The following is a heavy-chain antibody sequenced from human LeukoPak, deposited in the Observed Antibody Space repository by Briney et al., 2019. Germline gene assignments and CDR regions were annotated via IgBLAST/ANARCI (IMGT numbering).Heavy chain of an antibody. V-gene: IGHV3-21*04. Sequence: GGSLRLSCAASGFTFSSYSMNWVRQAPGKGLEWVSSISSSSSYIYYADSVKGRFTISRDNAKNSLYLQMNSLRAEDTALYYCARREVGATTGDDYYYYMDVWGKGTTVTVSS. CDR2: ISSSSSYI. D-gene: IGHD1-26*01. J-gene: IGHJ6*03. CDR1: GFTFSSYS. CDR3: ARREVGATTGDDYYYYMDV.